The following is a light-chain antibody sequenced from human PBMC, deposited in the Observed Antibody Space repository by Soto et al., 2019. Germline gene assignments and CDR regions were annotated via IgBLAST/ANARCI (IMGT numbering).Light chain of an antibody. J-gene: IGKJ2*01. V-gene: IGKV1-5*03. CDR3: QQYNNWDT. Sequence: DIQMTQSPSTMSASVGDRVTITCRASQSINSWLAWYQQKPGKAPKLLIYKASTLESGVPSRFSGSGSGTEFTLTISSLQPDDFATYYGQQYNNWDTFGQGTKLEIK. CDR1: QSINSW. CDR2: KAS.